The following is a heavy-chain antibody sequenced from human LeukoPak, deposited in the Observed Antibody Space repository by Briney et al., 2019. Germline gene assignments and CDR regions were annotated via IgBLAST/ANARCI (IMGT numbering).Heavy chain of an antibody. CDR1: GFTFSSYA. Sequence: PGGSLRLSCAASGFTFSSYAMSWVRQSPGKGREWVSAISGSGGSTDYADSVKGRFTISRDNSKNTLYLQMNSLRAEDTAVYYCAKPLQGGDYGDAFDIWGQGTMVTVSS. CDR3: AKPLQGGDYGDAFDI. CDR2: ISGSGGST. D-gene: IGHD4-17*01. J-gene: IGHJ3*02. V-gene: IGHV3-23*01.